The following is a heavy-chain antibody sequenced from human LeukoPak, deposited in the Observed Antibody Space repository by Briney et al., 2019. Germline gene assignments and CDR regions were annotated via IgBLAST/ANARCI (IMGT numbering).Heavy chain of an antibody. Sequence: GASVKVSCKASGYTFTTSYIHWVRQAPGQVLEWMGLINPDGGNTNYAQNFQGRVTLTRDTSTSTVYMELSSLRSEDMAVYYCARDGGNSDWFDPWGQGTLVTVSS. D-gene: IGHD4-23*01. V-gene: IGHV1-46*01. CDR1: GYTFTTSY. CDR3: ARDGGNSDWFDP. CDR2: INPDGGNT. J-gene: IGHJ5*02.